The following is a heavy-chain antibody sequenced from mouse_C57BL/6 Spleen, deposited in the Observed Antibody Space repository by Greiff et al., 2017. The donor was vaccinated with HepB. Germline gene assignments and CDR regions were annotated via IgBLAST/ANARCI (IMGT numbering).Heavy chain of an antibody. CDR1: GFTFSSYA. Sequence: EVKLMESGGGLVKPGGSLKLSCAASGFTFSSYAMSWVRQTPEKRLEWVATISDGGSYTYYPDNVKGRFTISRDNAKNNLYLQMSHLKSEDTAMYYCAREAPYGSSFLWYFDVWGTGTTVTVSS. CDR3: AREAPYGSSFLWYFDV. J-gene: IGHJ1*03. D-gene: IGHD1-1*01. CDR2: ISDGGSYT. V-gene: IGHV5-4*01.